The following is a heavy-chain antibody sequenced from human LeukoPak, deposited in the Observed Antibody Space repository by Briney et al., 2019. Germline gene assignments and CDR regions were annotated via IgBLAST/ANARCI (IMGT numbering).Heavy chain of an antibody. CDR2: IYSGGST. D-gene: IGHD4-17*01. J-gene: IGHJ4*02. CDR1: MFTVSSNY. V-gene: IGHV3-53*01. CDR3: ARYGNYGDYVDY. Sequence: GGSLRLSCAASMFTVSSNYMSWVRQAPGKGLEWVSVIYSGGSTYYADSVKGRFTISRDNSKNTLYLQMNSLRAEDTAVYYCARYGNYGDYVDYWGQGTLVTVSS.